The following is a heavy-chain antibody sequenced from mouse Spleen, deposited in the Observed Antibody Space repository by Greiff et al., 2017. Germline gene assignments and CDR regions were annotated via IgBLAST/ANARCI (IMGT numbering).Heavy chain of an antibody. D-gene: IGHD2-5*01. V-gene: IGHV1-55*01. CDR2: IYPGSGST. Sequence: QVQLQQSGAELVKPGASVKMSCKASGYTFTSYWITWVKQRPGQGLEWIGDIYPGSGSTNYNEKFKSKATLTVDTSSSTAYMQLSSLTSEDSAVYYCATYYSNYGDFDVWGAGTTVTVTS. J-gene: IGHJ1*01. CDR3: ATYYSNYGDFDV. CDR1: GYTFTSYW.